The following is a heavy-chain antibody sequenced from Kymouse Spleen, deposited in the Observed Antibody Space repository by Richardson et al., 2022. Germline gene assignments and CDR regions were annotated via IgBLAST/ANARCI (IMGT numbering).Heavy chain of an antibody. D-gene: IGHD1-26*01. J-gene: IGHJ4*02. V-gene: IGHV3-9*01. CDR1: GFTFDDYA. CDR3: AKDEGAVFDY. Sequence: EVQLVESGGGLVQPGRSLRLSCAASGFTFDDYAMHWVRQAPGKGLEWVSGISWNSGSIGYADSVKGRFTISRDNAKNSLYLQMNSLRAEDTALYYCAKDEGAVFDYWGQGTLVTVSS. CDR2: ISWNSGSI.